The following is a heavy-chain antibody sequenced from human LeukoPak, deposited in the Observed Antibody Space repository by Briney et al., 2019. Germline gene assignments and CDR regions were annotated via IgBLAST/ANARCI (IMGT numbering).Heavy chain of an antibody. CDR3: TTDLYEARRLLWFGESRSY. CDR2: IYRGGST. J-gene: IGHJ4*02. CDR1: GFTVSSKY. D-gene: IGHD3-10*01. V-gene: IGHV3-53*01. Sequence: PGGSLSPFCAPYGFTVSSKYVRWVRQARGGGLEWVSDIYRGGSTYYADSVKGRFTISRDNSKNTLYLQMNSLRAEDTAVYYCTTDLYEARRLLWFGESRSYWGQGTLVTVSS.